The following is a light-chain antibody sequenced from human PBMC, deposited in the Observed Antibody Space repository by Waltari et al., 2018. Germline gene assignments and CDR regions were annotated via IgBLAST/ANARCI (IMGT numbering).Light chain of an antibody. J-gene: IGKJ1*01. V-gene: IGKV1-5*01. Sequence: DTQLSQFPSTLAASVGARVTITCRARGALDKGLALNQQKPGKAPKVLIYDASTLQSGVPSRLSGRGSETESTLTIDSLQTDDFATYYGQQYIRFSPFGQGTKVEIK. CDR1: GALDKG. CDR3: QQYIRFSP. CDR2: DAS.